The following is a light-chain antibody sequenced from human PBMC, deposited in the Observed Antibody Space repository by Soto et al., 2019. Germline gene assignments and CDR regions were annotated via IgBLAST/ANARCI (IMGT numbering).Light chain of an antibody. CDR2: EDS. CDR3: QAWDRRTYV. Sequence: SYELTQPPSVSVSPGQTASITCSGDKLGDKYAFWYQQKPGQSPVVVIYEDSKRPSGIPERFSGSNSGNTATLTISGTQAMDEADYYCQAWDRRTYVFGTGTKLTV. J-gene: IGLJ1*01. V-gene: IGLV3-1*01. CDR1: KLGDKY.